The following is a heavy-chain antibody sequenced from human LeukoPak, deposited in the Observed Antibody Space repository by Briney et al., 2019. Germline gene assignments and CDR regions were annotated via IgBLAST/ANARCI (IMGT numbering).Heavy chain of an antibody. Sequence: PSETLSLTCTVSGYSISSGYYWGWIRQPPGKGLEWIGSIYHSGSTYYNPSLKSRVTISVDTSKNQFSLKLSSVTAADTAVYYCARENRLGYYDSLTGSADAFDIWGQGTMVSVSS. J-gene: IGHJ3*02. CDR3: ARENRLGYYDSLTGSADAFDI. D-gene: IGHD3-9*01. CDR2: IYHSGST. V-gene: IGHV4-38-2*02. CDR1: GYSISSGYY.